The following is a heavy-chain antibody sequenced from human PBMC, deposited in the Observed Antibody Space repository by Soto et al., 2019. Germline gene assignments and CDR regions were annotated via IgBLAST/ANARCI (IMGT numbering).Heavy chain of an antibody. CDR3: ARVSTGDTSPNYFDF. Sequence: QVHLVESGGGVVQPGRSLRLSCAASGFTFSYYGMHWVRQAPGQGLEWVAFVWFDGTKEFYADSVKGRFTISRDNSNNTLYMQMNSLSAEETVLYYCARVSTGDTSPNYFDFWGQGTLVTVSS. CDR1: GFTFSYYG. CDR2: VWFDGTKE. D-gene: IGHD2-21*02. V-gene: IGHV3-33*01. J-gene: IGHJ4*02.